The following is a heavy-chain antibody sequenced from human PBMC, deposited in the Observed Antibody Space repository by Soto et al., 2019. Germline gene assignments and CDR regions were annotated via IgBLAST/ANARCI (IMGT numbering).Heavy chain of an antibody. Sequence: GGSLRLSCAASGFTFDDYAMHWVRQAPWKGLEWVSGISWNSGSIGYADSVKVRFTISRDNAKNSLYMQMNSLRAEDTGFYYCAKDISGGGPQLVRFYYYYYGMDVWGQGTTVTVSS. CDR3: AKDISGGGPQLVRFYYYYYGMDV. J-gene: IGHJ6*02. V-gene: IGHV3-9*01. D-gene: IGHD6-13*01. CDR2: ISWNSGSI. CDR1: GFTFDDYA.